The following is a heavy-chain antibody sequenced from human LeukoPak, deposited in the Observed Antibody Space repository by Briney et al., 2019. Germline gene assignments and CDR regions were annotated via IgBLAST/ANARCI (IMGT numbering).Heavy chain of an antibody. D-gene: IGHD6-19*01. J-gene: IGHJ4*02. CDR1: GFTFSSYA. V-gene: IGHV3-23*01. CDR2: ISGSGGST. Sequence: GGSLILSCAASGFTFSSYAMSWVRQAPGKGLEWVSAISGSGGSTYYADSVKGRFTISRDNSKNTLYLQMNSLRAEDTAVYYCAKVPGIAVAYFDYWGQGTLVTVSS. CDR3: AKVPGIAVAYFDY.